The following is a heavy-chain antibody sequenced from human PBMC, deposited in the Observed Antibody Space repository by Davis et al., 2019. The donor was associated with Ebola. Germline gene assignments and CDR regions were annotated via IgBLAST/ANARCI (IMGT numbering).Heavy chain of an antibody. J-gene: IGHJ2*01. Sequence: GGSLRLSCAASGFTVSGNYLSWVRQAPGKGLEWLAVIRFDGSGEYYADSVKGRFTISRDNPKNTLYLQMNSLRVEDTAIYYCAKVGTMMTPGQQDYWYFDLWGRGTLVTVSS. V-gene: IGHV3-30*02. CDR2: IRFDGSGE. D-gene: IGHD3-22*01. CDR1: GFTVSGNY. CDR3: AKVGTMMTPGQQDYWYFDL.